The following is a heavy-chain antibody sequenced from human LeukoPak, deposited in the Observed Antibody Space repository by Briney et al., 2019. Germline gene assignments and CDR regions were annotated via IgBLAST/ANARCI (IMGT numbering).Heavy chain of an antibody. CDR1: GFTFSNYA. D-gene: IGHD3-3*01. Sequence: GGSLRLPCAASGFTFSNYAMNWVRQAPGKGLEWVSGISGSGFDTYYADSVKGRFTISRDNSKNTLNLQMNGLRAEDTAVYYCAKGTRRETIFGIIIRYFDYWGQGTLVTVSS. J-gene: IGHJ4*02. CDR3: AKGTRRETIFGIIIRYFDY. V-gene: IGHV3-23*01. CDR2: ISGSGFDT.